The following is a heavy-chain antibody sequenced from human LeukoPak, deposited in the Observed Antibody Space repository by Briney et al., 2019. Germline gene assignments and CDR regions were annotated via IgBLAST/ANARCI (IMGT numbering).Heavy chain of an antibody. CDR3: ARGDYGDSMDY. CDR1: GYTFNLYG. V-gene: IGHV1-18*01. D-gene: IGHD4-17*01. Sequence: GASVKVSCKAFGYTFNLYGINWVRQAPGQGLEWMGWISDYNGQTNYARKFQGRVTMTTDTSTSTAYMEVRSLTSDDTAVYYCARGDYGDSMDYWGQGTLVSVSS. J-gene: IGHJ4*02. CDR2: ISDYNGQT.